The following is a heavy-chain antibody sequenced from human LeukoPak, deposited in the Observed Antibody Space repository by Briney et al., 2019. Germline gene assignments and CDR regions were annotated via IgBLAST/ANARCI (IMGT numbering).Heavy chain of an antibody. J-gene: IGHJ4*02. CDR2: ISSSGSTI. D-gene: IGHD2-2*01. CDR1: GFTFSSYE. Sequence: PGGSLRLSCAASGFTFSSYEMNWVRQAPGKGLEWVSYISSSGSTIYYADSVKGRITISRDNAKNSLYLQMNSLRAEDTAVYYCARTRYYSGTQNNFDYWGQGTLVTVSS. V-gene: IGHV3-48*03. CDR3: ARTRYYSGTQNNFDY.